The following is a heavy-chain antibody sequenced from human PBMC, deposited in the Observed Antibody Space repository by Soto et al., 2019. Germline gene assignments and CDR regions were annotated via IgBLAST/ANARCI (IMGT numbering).Heavy chain of an antibody. Sequence: EVQLVESGGGLVKPGGALRLSCAASGFTFSNAWMSWVRQAPGKGLEWVGRIKSKTDGGTTDYAAPVKGRFTISRDDSKNTLYLHMNSLKTEDTAVYYCTTDIIAAAGVDYWGQGTLVTVSS. CDR3: TTDIIAAAGVDY. V-gene: IGHV3-15*01. D-gene: IGHD6-13*01. CDR2: IKSKTDGGTT. CDR1: GFTFSNAW. J-gene: IGHJ4*02.